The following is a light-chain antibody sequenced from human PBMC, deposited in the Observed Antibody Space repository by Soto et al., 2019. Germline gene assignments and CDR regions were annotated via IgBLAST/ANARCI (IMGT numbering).Light chain of an antibody. J-gene: IGLJ2*01. CDR3: GTWDSSLSAVV. CDR1: SSNIGNNY. Sequence: LTQPPSVSAAPGQKVTISCSGSSSNIGNNYVSWYQQLPGTAPKLLIYENNKRPSGIPDRFSGSKSGTSATLGITGLQTGDEADYYCGTWDSSLSAVVFGGGTKVTVL. CDR2: ENN. V-gene: IGLV1-51*02.